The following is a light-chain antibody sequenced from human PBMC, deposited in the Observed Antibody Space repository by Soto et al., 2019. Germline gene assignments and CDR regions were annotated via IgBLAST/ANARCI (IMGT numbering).Light chain of an antibody. CDR2: GAS. V-gene: IGKV3-20*01. CDR1: QSVANND. J-gene: IGKJ2*01. CDR3: QQFDNSPYT. Sequence: DIVLTQSPGTLSLSLGERATIFCRASQSVANNDIAWYQQKPGPAHILLIYGASRRAAGIPARFNGSGSGTDFTLHITSVEPEDFAVYYCQQFDNSPYTFGHGTKLDI.